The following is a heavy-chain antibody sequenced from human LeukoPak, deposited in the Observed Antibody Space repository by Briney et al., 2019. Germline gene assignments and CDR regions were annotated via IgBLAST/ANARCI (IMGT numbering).Heavy chain of an antibody. J-gene: IGHJ1*01. V-gene: IGHV4-34*01. Sequence: SETLSLTCTVSGGSISSYYWSWIRQPPGKGLEWIGEINHSGSTNYNPSLKSRVTISVDTSKNQFSLKLSSVTAADTAVYYCARGLMVRGVINWGQGTLVTVSS. CDR1: GGSISSYY. CDR3: ARGLMVRGVIN. D-gene: IGHD3-10*01. CDR2: INHSGST.